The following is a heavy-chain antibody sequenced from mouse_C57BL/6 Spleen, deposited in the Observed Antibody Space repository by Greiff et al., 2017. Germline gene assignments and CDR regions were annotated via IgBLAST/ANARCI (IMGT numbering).Heavy chain of an antibody. V-gene: IGHV1-42*01. J-gene: IGHJ3*01. Sequence: EVKLQESGPELVKPGASVKISCKASGYSFTGYYMNWVKQSPEKSLEWIGEINPSTGGTTYNQKFKAKATLTVDKSSSTAYMQLKSLTSEDSAVYYGAREEELLRTWFAYWGQGTLVTVSA. CDR3: AREEELLRTWFAY. D-gene: IGHD1-1*01. CDR1: GYSFTGYY. CDR2: INPSTGGT.